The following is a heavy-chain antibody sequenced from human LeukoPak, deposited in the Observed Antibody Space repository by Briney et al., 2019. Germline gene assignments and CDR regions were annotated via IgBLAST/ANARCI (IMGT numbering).Heavy chain of an antibody. V-gene: IGHV3-21*01. CDR2: ISTVSTYT. Sequence: PGGSLRLSCAPSGFTFSDYSMNWVRQAPGKGLEWVASISTVSTYTFYADSVKGRFTISRDNVRNSLYLQMSSLGAEDTAVYYFARDGSGFYLYNYMDVWGKGTTVTVSS. CDR3: ARDGSGFYLYNYMDV. J-gene: IGHJ6*03. D-gene: IGHD6-25*01. CDR1: GFTFSDYS.